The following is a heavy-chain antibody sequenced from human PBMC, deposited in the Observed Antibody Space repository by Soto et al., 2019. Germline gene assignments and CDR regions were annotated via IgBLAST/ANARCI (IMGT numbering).Heavy chain of an antibody. V-gene: IGHV5-51*01. CDR3: ARQIDDILNGYDYYYGMDV. J-gene: IGHJ6*02. CDR2: IYPGDSDT. Sequence: GESLKISCKGSGYSFTSYWIGWVRQMPGKGLEWMGIIYPGDSDTRYSPSFQGQVTISADKSISTAYLQRSSLKASDTAMYYCARQIDDILNGYDYYYGMDVWGQGTTVTVSS. CDR1: GYSFTSYW. D-gene: IGHD3-9*01.